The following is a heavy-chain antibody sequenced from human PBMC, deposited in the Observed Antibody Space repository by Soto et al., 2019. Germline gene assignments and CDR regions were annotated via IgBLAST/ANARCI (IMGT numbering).Heavy chain of an antibody. D-gene: IGHD3-22*01. Sequence: SETLSLTCTVSGGSIRTYYWGWIRQPPGKGLEWIAYIYYSGTTNYNPSLKSRVTISVDTSKNQISLNLSSVTAADTAVYYCARATHYYDSSQFDPWGQGTLVTVSS. CDR3: ARATHYYDSSQFDP. J-gene: IGHJ5*02. V-gene: IGHV4-59*01. CDR1: GGSIRTYY. CDR2: IYYSGTT.